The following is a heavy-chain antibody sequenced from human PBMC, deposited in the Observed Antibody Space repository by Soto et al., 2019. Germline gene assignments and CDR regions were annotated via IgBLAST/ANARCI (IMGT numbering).Heavy chain of an antibody. V-gene: IGHV3-20*04. CDR2: INWNGDSK. CDR3: ARVDYGSGRYSYYYYFMDV. J-gene: IGHJ6*04. CDR1: GFNFEDYG. Sequence: EVQLVESGGGVVRPGGSLRLSCAASGFNFEDYGMSWVRQVSGKGLEWVSGINWNGDSKSVADSVKGRFTISRDNAKNSRYLHMNSLRAEDTALYYCARVDYGSGRYSYYYYFMDVWGKGTTVTVSS. D-gene: IGHD3-10*01.